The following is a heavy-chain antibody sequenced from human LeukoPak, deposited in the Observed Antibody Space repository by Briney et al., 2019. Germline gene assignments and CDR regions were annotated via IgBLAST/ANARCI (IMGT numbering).Heavy chain of an antibody. Sequence: SGPTLVKPTQTLTLTRTFSGFSLSTSGVGVGWIRQPPGKALEWLALIYWDDDKRYSPSLKSRLTITKDTSKNQVVLTMTNMDPVDTATYYCAHRREHSSGWLFPFDYWGQGTLVTVSS. CDR2: IYWDDDK. CDR1: GFSLSTSGVG. J-gene: IGHJ4*02. D-gene: IGHD6-19*01. CDR3: AHRREHSSGWLFPFDY. V-gene: IGHV2-5*02.